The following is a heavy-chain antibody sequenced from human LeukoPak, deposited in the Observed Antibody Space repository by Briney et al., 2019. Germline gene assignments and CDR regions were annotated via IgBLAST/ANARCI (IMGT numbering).Heavy chain of an antibody. CDR2: IIPIFGTA. Sequence: ASVKVSCKASGGTFSSYAISWVRQAPGQGLEWMGGIIPIFGTANYAQKFQGRVTITADKSTSTAYMELSSLRSEDTAVYYCARYYSGWCYFDYWGQGTLVTVSS. V-gene: IGHV1-69*06. J-gene: IGHJ4*02. CDR3: ARYYSGWCYFDY. D-gene: IGHD6-19*01. CDR1: GGTFSSYA.